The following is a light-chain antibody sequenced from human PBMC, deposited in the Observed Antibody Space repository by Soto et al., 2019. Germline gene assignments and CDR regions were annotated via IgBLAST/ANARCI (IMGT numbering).Light chain of an antibody. Sequence: DIQMTQSPSSLSASVGDRVTTTCRAKESVSSYVNWYQQKPGKAPKLLIYAASSLQSGVPARFSGSGSVTDFTLTISGLQPEDFATYYCQQSYSKWTFGQGTQVEIK. CDR1: ESVSSY. J-gene: IGKJ1*01. CDR3: QQSYSKWT. V-gene: IGKV1-39*01. CDR2: AAS.